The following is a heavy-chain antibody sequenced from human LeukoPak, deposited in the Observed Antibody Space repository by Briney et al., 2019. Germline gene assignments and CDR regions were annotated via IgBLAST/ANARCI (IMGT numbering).Heavy chain of an antibody. CDR2: ISGSGGST. J-gene: IGHJ4*02. V-gene: IGHV3-23*01. Sequence: GGSLRLSCAASGFTFNSYAMSWVRHPPGKGLEWVSSISGSGGSTYYADSVKGRFTISRDNSKNTLYLQMNSLRAEDTAVYYCAKDQIATVEPYYFDYWGQGTLVTVSS. CDR1: GFTFNSYA. D-gene: IGHD4-23*01. CDR3: AKDQIATVEPYYFDY.